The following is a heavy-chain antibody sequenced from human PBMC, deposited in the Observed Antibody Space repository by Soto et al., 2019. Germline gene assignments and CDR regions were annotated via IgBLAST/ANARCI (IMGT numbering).Heavy chain of an antibody. J-gene: IGHJ3*02. CDR3: ARTFGLIDAFDI. Sequence: QLQLQESGPGLVKPSETLSLTCTVSGGSISSSSYYWGWIRQPPGKGLEWIGSIYYSGSTYYNPSLKSRVTISVDTSKNQFSLKLSSVTAADTAVYYCARTFGLIDAFDIWGQGTMVTVSS. V-gene: IGHV4-39*01. CDR2: IYYSGST. CDR1: GGSISSSSYY. D-gene: IGHD3-9*01.